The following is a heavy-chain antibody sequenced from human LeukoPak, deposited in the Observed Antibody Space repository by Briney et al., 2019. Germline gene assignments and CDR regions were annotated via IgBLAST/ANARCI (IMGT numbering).Heavy chain of an antibody. CDR1: GFPFSTYS. CDR3: ASIRPGCEAPRVGAADY. J-gene: IGHJ4*02. Sequence: PGGSLRLSCAASGFPFSTYSMNWVRQAPGKGLEWVSYISSSSSTIYYTDSVKGRFTISRDNAKNSLYLQMNSLGAEDTAVYYCASIRPGCEAPRVGAADYWGQGTLVTVSS. D-gene: IGHD1-26*01. CDR2: ISSSSSTI. V-gene: IGHV3-48*01.